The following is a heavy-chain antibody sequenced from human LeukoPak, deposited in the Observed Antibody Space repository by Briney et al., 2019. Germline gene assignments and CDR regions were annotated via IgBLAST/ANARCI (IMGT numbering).Heavy chain of an antibody. CDR3: AKDIQLST. CDR1: GFTFSVAA. V-gene: IGHV3-23*01. D-gene: IGHD5-24*01. CDR2: IGASGEST. J-gene: IGHJ3*01. Sequence: GGSLRLSCAASGFTFSVAAMTGVRQAPGKGLEWVSLIGASGESTYYADSVKGRFTISRDNSKNTLSLQMNSLRVEDTAMYFCAKDIQLSTWGLGTMVTVSS.